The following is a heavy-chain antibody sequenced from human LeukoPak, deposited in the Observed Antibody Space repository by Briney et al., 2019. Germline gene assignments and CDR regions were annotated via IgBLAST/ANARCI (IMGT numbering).Heavy chain of an antibody. CDR3: ARRIAAAGHFDY. Sequence: ASVKVSCKASGYSFTSYGFSWVRQAPGQGLEWMAWISAYNGNTNYAQKFQGRVTMTTDTSTSTAYMELRSLRSDDTAVFYCARRIAAAGHFDYWGQGTLVTVSS. CDR1: GYSFTSYG. V-gene: IGHV1-18*01. CDR2: ISAYNGNT. J-gene: IGHJ4*02. D-gene: IGHD6-13*01.